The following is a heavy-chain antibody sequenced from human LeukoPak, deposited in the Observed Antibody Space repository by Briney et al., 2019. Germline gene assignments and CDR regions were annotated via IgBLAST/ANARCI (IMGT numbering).Heavy chain of an antibody. CDR3: ARLASYGGNSIFDY. J-gene: IGHJ4*02. D-gene: IGHD4-23*01. V-gene: IGHV3-74*01. CDR1: GFTFSRSW. Sequence: GGSLRLSCAASGFTFSRSWMHWVRQGPGKGLMWVSRINIDGTTTDYADPVKGRFTISRDDAKNTLYLQMNSLRAEDTAVYYCARLASYGGNSIFDYWGQGTLVTVSS. CDR2: INIDGTTT.